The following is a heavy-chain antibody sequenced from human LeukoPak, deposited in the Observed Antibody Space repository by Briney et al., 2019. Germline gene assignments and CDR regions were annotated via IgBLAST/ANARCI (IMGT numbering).Heavy chain of an antibody. Sequence: ASVKVSCKASGYTFTSYYMHWVRQAPGQGLEWMGIINPSGGSTSYAQKFQGRVTITADKSTSTAYMELSSLRSEDTAVYYCARSGNTIFGVVIDNWFDPWGQGTLVTVSS. CDR1: GYTFTSYY. J-gene: IGHJ5*02. D-gene: IGHD3-3*01. CDR2: INPSGGST. CDR3: ARSGNTIFGVVIDNWFDP. V-gene: IGHV1-46*01.